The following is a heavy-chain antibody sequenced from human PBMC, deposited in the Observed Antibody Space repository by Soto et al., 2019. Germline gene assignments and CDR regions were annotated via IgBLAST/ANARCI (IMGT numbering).Heavy chain of an antibody. CDR1: GITFISYA. V-gene: IGHV3-23*01. Sequence: GGSLRLSCAASGITFISYAMSWVRQAPGKGLEWVSGISDSGGSTYYADSVKGRFTISRDNSKNTLYLQMNSLRAEDTAVYYCAKRTSWSFDYWGQGNLVTVSS. J-gene: IGHJ4*02. D-gene: IGHD2-2*01. CDR2: ISDSGGST. CDR3: AKRTSWSFDY.